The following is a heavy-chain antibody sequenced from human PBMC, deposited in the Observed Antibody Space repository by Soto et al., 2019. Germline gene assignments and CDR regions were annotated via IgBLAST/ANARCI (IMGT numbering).Heavy chain of an antibody. J-gene: IGHJ5*02. V-gene: IGHV1-18*01. Sequence: ASVKVSCKASGYTFTSYGISWVRQAPGQGLEWKGWISAYNGNTNYAQKLQGRVTMTTDTSTSTAYMELRSLRSDDTAVYYCARDVEDIVVVPAAIPFDPWGQGTLVTVSS. D-gene: IGHD2-2*02. CDR3: ARDVEDIVVVPAAIPFDP. CDR1: GYTFTSYG. CDR2: ISAYNGNT.